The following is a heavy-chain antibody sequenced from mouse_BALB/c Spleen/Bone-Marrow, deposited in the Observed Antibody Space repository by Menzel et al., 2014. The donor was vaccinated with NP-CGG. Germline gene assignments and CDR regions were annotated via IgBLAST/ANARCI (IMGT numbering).Heavy chain of an antibody. CDR2: ISNLAYSI. Sequence: DVKLVESGGGLVQPGGSRKLSCAASGFTFSDYGMAWVRQAPGKGPEWVAFISNLAYSIYYADTVTGRFTISRENAKNTLYLEMSSLRSEETDMYYSARDRGRYRYFDVWGPGTTATVSS. CDR1: GFTFSDYG. J-gene: IGHJ1*01. D-gene: IGHD3-1*01. V-gene: IGHV5-15*02. CDR3: ARDRGRYRYFDV.